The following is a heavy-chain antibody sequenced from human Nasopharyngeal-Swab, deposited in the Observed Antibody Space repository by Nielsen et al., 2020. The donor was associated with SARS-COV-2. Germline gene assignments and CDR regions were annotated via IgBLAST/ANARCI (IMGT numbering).Heavy chain of an antibody. CDR2: INPNSGGT. J-gene: IGHJ4*02. V-gene: IGHV1-2*06. CDR3: ARDLGYIQYCSGGSCYQDY. Sequence: ASVKVSCKASGYTFTGYYMHWVRQAPGQGLEWMGRINPNSGGTNYAQKFQGRVTMTRDTSISTAYMELSRLRSDDTAVYYCARDLGYIQYCSGGSCYQDYWGQGTLVTVSS. CDR1: GYTFTGYY. D-gene: IGHD2-15*01.